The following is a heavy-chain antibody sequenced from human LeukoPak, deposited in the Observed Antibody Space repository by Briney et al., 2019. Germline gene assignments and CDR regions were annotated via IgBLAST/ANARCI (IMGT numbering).Heavy chain of an antibody. CDR1: GFTFSSYS. J-gene: IGHJ4*02. CDR2: ISSSSYI. CDR3: ARVGGGNYHPLDY. Sequence: GGSLRLSCAASGFTFSSYSMNWVRQAPGKGLEWVSSISSSSYIYYADSVKGRFTISRDNAKNSLYLQLSSLRIEDTAVYYCARVGGGNYHPLDYWGQGTLVTVSS. D-gene: IGHD1-26*01. V-gene: IGHV3-21*01.